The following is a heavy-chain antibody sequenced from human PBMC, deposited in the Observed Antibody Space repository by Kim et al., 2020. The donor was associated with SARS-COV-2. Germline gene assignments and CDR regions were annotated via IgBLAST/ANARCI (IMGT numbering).Heavy chain of an antibody. D-gene: IGHD5-12*01. J-gene: IGHJ4*02. CDR3: ARDPGENSGYDS. Sequence: YAQMSQGEVTITADESTSTAYMELSRLRAEDTAVYYCARDPGENSGYDSWGQGTLVTVSS. V-gene: IGHV1-69*01.